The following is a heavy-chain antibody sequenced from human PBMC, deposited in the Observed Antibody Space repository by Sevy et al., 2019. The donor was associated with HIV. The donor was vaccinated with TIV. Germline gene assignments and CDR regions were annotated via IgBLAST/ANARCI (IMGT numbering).Heavy chain of an antibody. CDR3: ARDLSGSYFGGAFDI. D-gene: IGHD1-26*01. CDR1: GYSISSGYY. Sequence: SETLSLTCAVSGYSISSGYYWGWIRQPPGKGLEWIGSIYHSGSTYYNPSLKSRVTISVDTSKNQFSLKLSSVTAADTAVYYCARDLSGSYFGGAFDIWGQGTMVTVSS. CDR2: IYHSGST. J-gene: IGHJ3*02. V-gene: IGHV4-38-2*02.